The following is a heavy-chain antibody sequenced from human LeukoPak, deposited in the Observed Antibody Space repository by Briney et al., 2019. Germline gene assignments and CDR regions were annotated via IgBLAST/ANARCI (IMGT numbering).Heavy chain of an antibody. CDR2: ISYDGSNK. CDR1: GFTFSSYG. J-gene: IGHJ4*02. CDR3: AKDYYGSGSYPYYFDY. V-gene: IGHV3-30*18. Sequence: GGSLRLSCAASGFTFSSYGMHWVRQAPGKGLEWVAVISYDGSNKYYADSVKGRFTISRDDSKNTLYLQMNSLRAEDTAVYYCAKDYYGSGSYPYYFDYWGQGTLVTVSS. D-gene: IGHD3-10*01.